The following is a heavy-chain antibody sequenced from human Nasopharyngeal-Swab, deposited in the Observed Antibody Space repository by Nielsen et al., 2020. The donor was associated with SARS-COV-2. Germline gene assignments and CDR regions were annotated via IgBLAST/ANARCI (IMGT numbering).Heavy chain of an antibody. V-gene: IGHV3-30*09. CDR1: GFTFSTYP. Sequence: GGSLRLSCAASGFTFSTYPIHWVRQTPGKGLEWGAVISSDGRNTYYADSVKGRSAISRDNSRSTMYLQMINLRTEDTATYFCARDSAYCSSTSCRRNSFFYYMDVWGKGTTVTVS. CDR3: ARDSAYCSSTSCRRNSFFYYMDV. CDR2: ISSDGRNT. J-gene: IGHJ6*03. D-gene: IGHD2-2*01.